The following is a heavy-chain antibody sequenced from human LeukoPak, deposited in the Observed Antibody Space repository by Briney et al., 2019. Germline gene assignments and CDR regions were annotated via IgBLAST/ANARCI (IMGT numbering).Heavy chain of an antibody. V-gene: IGHV1-2*02. Sequence: ASVKVSCKASGYTFTGYYMHWVRQAPGQGLEWMGWISPNSGGTNYAQKFQGRVTMTRDTSISTAYMELSRLRSDDTAVYYCARDSPLYCSGGSCSPEYFQHWGQGTLVTVSS. CDR3: ARDSPLYCSGGSCSPEYFQH. J-gene: IGHJ1*01. CDR1: GYTFTGYY. CDR2: ISPNSGGT. D-gene: IGHD2-15*01.